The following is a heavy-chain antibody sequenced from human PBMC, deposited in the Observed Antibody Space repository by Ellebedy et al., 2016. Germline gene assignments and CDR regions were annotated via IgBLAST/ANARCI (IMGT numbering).Heavy chain of an antibody. CDR1: GFTFSGFA. CDR3: AKCRHSTGCLIDS. Sequence: GESLKISCAASGFTFSGFAMSWVRQAPGKGLEWVSTISSAGSPNYADSVRGRFTTSRDSSKDKLYLEMDSLRADDTAIYYCAKCRHSTGCLIDSWGQGTLVTVSS. D-gene: IGHD6-19*01. CDR2: ISSAGSP. J-gene: IGHJ4*02. V-gene: IGHV3-23*01.